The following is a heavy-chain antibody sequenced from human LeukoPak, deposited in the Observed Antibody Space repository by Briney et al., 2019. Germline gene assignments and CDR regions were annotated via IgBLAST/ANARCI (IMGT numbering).Heavy chain of an antibody. CDR3: SRDLYYGMDV. J-gene: IGHJ6*02. CDR1: GFTFSSYW. Sequence: AGSLSLSCEASGFTFSSYWMHWVRQAPGKGLVWVSRINSDGTSTTYTDSVRGRFTISRDNAKNTLYLQMNSLRAEDTAVYYCSRDLYYGMDVWGQGTTVTVSS. CDR2: INSDGTST. V-gene: IGHV3-74*01.